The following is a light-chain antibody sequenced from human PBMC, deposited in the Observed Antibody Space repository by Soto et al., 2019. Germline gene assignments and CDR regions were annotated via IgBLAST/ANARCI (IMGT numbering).Light chain of an antibody. J-gene: IGKJ1*01. V-gene: IGKV3-15*01. CDR1: QSVSSN. CDR2: GAS. Sequence: EIVKTPSVAALSVKTGERATLSCGASQSVSSNLAWYQQKPGQAPRLLIYGASTRATGIPARFSGSGSGTEFTLTISSLQSEDFAVYDCQQYNTWPRTFGHGTKV. CDR3: QQYNTWPRT.